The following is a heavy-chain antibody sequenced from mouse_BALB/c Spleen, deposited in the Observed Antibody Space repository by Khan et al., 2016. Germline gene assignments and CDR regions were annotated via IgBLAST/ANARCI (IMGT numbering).Heavy chain of an antibody. V-gene: IGHV1S132*01. CDR1: GYTFTSYW. Sequence: QVQLQQSGAELVKPGASVKLSCKTSGYTFTSYWIQWVKQRPGQGLGWIGEIFPGTGTTYYNEKFKGKATLTIDTSSSTAYMQLSSLTSEDSAVYFCARGRNWYFDVWCAGTTVTVSS. CDR3: ARGRNWYFDV. J-gene: IGHJ1*01. CDR2: IFPGTGTT.